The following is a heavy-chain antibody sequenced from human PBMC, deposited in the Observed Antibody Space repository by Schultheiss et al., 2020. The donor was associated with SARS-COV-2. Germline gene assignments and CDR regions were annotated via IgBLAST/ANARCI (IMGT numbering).Heavy chain of an antibody. V-gene: IGHV3-23*01. CDR3: AKENGDYYYGMDV. D-gene: IGHD4-17*01. Sequence: GGSLRLSCVASGFSFNTYYMNWVRQAPGKGLEWVSAISGSGGSTYYADSVKGRFTISRDNSKNTLYLQMNSLRAEDTAVYYCAKENGDYYYGMDVWGQGTTVTVSS. CDR2: ISGSGGST. CDR1: GFSFNTYY. J-gene: IGHJ6*02.